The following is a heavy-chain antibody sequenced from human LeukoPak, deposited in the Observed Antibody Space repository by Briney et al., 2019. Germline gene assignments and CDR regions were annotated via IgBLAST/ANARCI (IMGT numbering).Heavy chain of an antibody. CDR3: QSRFLEWLLDY. Sequence: PSETLSLTCTVSGGSFRSSSYYWGWIRQTPGKGLEWIGCIYYSGSTYYNPSLKSRVTISVDTSENQFSLKLSSVTAADTAVYYCQSRFLEWLLDYWGQGTLVTVSS. D-gene: IGHD3-3*01. V-gene: IGHV4-39*01. CDR2: IYYSGST. J-gene: IGHJ4*02. CDR1: GGSFRSSSYY.